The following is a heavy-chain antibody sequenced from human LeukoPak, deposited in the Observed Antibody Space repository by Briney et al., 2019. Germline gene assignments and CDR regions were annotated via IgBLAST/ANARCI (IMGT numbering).Heavy chain of an antibody. CDR2: ISAYNGNT. Sequence: ASVKVSCKASGYTFTNYGISWVRQAPGQGLEWMGWISAYNGNTKYAQKLQGRVTMTTDTSTSTAYMELRSLRPDDTAVYYCASDVGYCRSSSCYGLYYWGQGTLVTVSS. V-gene: IGHV1-18*01. D-gene: IGHD2-2*01. CDR1: GYTFTNYG. CDR3: ASDVGYCRSSSCYGLYY. J-gene: IGHJ4*02.